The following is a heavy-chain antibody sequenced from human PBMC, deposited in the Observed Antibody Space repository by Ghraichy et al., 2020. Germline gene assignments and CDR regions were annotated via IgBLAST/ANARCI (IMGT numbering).Heavy chain of an antibody. D-gene: IGHD3-22*01. CDR1: GFTFSSYS. CDR3: AREHHGSSEYYYHAY. CDR2: ISSSPSLM. V-gene: IGHV3-21*01. Sequence: GGSLRLSCAASGFTFSSYSMNWVRQAPGKGLEWVSSISSSPSLMYYADSVKGRFTISRDNARNSLYLQMNSLRAEDTAVYYCAREHHGSSEYYYHAYWGHGSLVTVS. J-gene: IGHJ4*01.